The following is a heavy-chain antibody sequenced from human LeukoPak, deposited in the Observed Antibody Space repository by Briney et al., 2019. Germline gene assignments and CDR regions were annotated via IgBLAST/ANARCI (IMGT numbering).Heavy chain of an antibody. J-gene: IGHJ4*02. Sequence: PSETLSLTCTVSGGSISSYYWSWIRQPPGKGLEWIGYIYYSGSTNYNPSLKSRVTISVDTSKNQFSLKLSSVTAADTAAYYCARGRLGYSSGWGYWGQGTLVTVSS. V-gene: IGHV4-59*01. CDR3: ARGRLGYSSGWGY. D-gene: IGHD6-19*01. CDR2: IYYSGST. CDR1: GGSISSYY.